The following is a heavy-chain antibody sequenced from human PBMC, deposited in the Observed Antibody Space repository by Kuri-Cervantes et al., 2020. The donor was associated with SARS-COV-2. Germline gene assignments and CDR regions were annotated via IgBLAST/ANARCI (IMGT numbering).Heavy chain of an antibody. V-gene: IGHV2-70*04. CDR3: ARSIAAAGPYYYYMDV. CDR2: IDWDDDK. CDR1: GFSLSTSGMR. D-gene: IGHD6-13*01. J-gene: IGHJ6*03. Sequence: SGPTLVKPTQTLTLTCTFSGFSLSTSGMRVSWIRQPPGKALEWLARIDWDDDKFYSTSLKTRLTISKDTSKNQVVLTMTNMDPVDTATYYCARSIAAAGPYYYYMDVWGQGTTVTVSS.